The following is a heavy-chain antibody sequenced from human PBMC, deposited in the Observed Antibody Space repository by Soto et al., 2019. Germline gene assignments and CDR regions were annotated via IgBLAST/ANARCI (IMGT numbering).Heavy chain of an antibody. D-gene: IGHD3-3*01. CDR3: ARGPCDYDFWSGQNYYYGMDV. Sequence: SETLSLTCTVSGGSVSSGSYYWSWIRQPPGKGLEWIGYIYYSGSTNYNPSLKSRVTISVDTSKNQFSLKLSSVAAADTAVYYCARGPCDYDFWSGQNYYYGMDVWGQGTTVT. CDR2: IYYSGST. J-gene: IGHJ6*02. V-gene: IGHV4-61*01. CDR1: GGSVSSGSYY.